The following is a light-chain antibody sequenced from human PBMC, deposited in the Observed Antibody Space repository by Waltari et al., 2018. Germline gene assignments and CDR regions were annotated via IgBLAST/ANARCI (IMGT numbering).Light chain of an antibody. CDR1: SSDVGGYNH. V-gene: IGLV2-11*01. CDR3: CSYAGSITFWV. J-gene: IGLJ3*02. Sequence: QSALTQPRSVSGSPGQSVTISCTGTSSDVGGYNHFPWYQHHPGKAPKLSIYDVTNRPSGVPDRFSASKSDNTASLTISGLQAEDEADYYCCSYAGSITFWVFGGGTKLTVL. CDR2: DVT.